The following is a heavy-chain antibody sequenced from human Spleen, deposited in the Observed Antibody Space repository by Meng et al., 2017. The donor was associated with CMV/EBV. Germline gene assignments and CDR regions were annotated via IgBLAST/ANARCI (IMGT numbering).Heavy chain of an antibody. J-gene: IGHJ4*02. CDR2: INPMFGTA. D-gene: IGHD1-26*01. Sequence: GAEVRKLGSSGKVARKASGGSFSCYAISLVRRAHGLGLEWMGGINPMFGTAFYAQKLQCRVTITADEATCTAYMELSSLRSEDTAVYFCARDIGVYNWGYYDGFDYWGQGTLVTVSS. CDR1: GGSFSCYA. CDR3: ARDIGVYNWGYYDGFDY. V-gene: IGHV1-69*01.